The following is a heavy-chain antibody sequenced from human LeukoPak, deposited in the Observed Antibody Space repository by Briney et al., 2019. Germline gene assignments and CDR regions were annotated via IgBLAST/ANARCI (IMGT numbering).Heavy chain of an antibody. CDR2: ISYDGSNK. CDR3: ARDQVETYYYYGMDV. D-gene: IGHD1-1*01. V-gene: IGHV3-30*04. CDR1: GFTFRSYA. Sequence: GGSLRLSCAASGFTFRSYAMYWVRQAPGKGLEWVAVISYDGSNKYYADSVKGRFTISRDNSKNTLYLQMNSLRAEDTAVYYCARDQVETYYYYGMDVWGQGTTVTVSS. J-gene: IGHJ6*02.